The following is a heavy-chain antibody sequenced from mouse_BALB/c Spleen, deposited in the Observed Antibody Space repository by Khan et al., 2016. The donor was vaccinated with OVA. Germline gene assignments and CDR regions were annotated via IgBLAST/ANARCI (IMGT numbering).Heavy chain of an antibody. Sequence: EVELVESGGDLVKPGGSLKLSCAASGFNFSTYGMSWVRQTPDKRLEWVATVSSGGHYTYYPDTVKGRFTISRDNVKNTLYLQMSSLKSEDTAMFYCARIAYYYDSEGFAYWGQGTLVTVSA. V-gene: IGHV5-6*01. CDR2: VSSGGHYT. D-gene: IGHD1-1*01. CDR3: ARIAYYYDSEGFAY. J-gene: IGHJ3*01. CDR1: GFNFSTYG.